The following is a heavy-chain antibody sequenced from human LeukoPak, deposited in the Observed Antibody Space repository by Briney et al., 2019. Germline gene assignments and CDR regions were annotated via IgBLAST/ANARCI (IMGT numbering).Heavy chain of an antibody. CDR2: ISYDGRNE. D-gene: IGHD4-23*01. CDR1: GFTFSSYA. CDR3: ARGSVGYPTYYFDY. J-gene: IGHJ4*02. Sequence: GGSLRLSCAASGFTFSSYAMHWVRQAPGKGLEWVALISYDGRNEYYADSVKGRFTISRDNSKNTLYLQMNSLRAEGTAVYYCARGSVGYPTYYFDYWGQGTLVTVSS. V-gene: IGHV3-30*14.